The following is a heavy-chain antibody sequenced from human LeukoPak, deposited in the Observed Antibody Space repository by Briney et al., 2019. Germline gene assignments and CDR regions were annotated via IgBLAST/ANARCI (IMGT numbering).Heavy chain of an antibody. Sequence: PSETPSLTCTVYGGSFSGYYWSWIRQPPGKGLEWIGEINHSGSTNYNPSLKSRVTISVDTSKNQFSLKLSSVTAADTAVYYCARGRSYYGMDVWGQGTTVTVSS. CDR1: GGSFSGYY. J-gene: IGHJ6*02. CDR2: INHSGST. V-gene: IGHV4-34*01. CDR3: ARGRSYYGMDV.